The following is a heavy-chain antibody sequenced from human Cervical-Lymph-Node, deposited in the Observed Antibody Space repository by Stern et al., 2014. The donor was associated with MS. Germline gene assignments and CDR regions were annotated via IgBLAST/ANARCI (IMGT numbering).Heavy chain of an antibody. CDR1: GFSFRNYY. CDR3: VRADGSTDDY. J-gene: IGHJ4*02. V-gene: IGHV3-11*01. CDR2: ISSSVDHI. D-gene: IGHD3-10*01. Sequence: VQLVESGGGLVKPGGSLRLSCAASGFSFRNYYMSWIRQAPGKGLEWVCYISSSVDHIDYADSVKGRFTISRGNAKNSHYLQVNSLRADDTAIYYCVRADGSTDDYWGQGTLVTVSS.